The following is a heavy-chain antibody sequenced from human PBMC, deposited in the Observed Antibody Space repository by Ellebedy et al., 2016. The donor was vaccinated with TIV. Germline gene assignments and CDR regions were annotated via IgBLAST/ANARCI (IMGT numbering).Heavy chain of an antibody. V-gene: IGHV1-69*04. Sequence: AASVKVSCKASGYTFTSYAMHWVRQAPGQRLEWMGRIIPILGIANYAQKFQGRVTITADKSTSTAYMELSSLRSEDTAVYYCARGAVDTMVRGVYWYFDLWGRGTLVTVSS. CDR1: GYTFTSYA. J-gene: IGHJ2*01. D-gene: IGHD3-10*01. CDR3: ARGAVDTMVRGVYWYFDL. CDR2: IIPILGIA.